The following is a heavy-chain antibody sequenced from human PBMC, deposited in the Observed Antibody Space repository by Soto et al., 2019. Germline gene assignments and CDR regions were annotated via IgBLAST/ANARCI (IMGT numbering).Heavy chain of an antibody. V-gene: IGHV1-2*04. CDR3: ARGGPLLKQWLVPRWFDP. CDR1: GYTFTGYY. Sequence: ASVKVSCKASGYTFTGYYMHWVRQAPGQGLEWMGWINPNSGGTNYAQKFQGWVTMTRDTSISTAYMELSRLRSDDTAVYYCARGGPLLKQWLVPRWFDPWGQGTLVTVSS. D-gene: IGHD6-19*01. CDR2: INPNSGGT. J-gene: IGHJ5*02.